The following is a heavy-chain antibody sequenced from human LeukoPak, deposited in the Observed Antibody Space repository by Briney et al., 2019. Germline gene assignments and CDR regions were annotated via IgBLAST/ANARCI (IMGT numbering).Heavy chain of an antibody. V-gene: IGHV3-23*01. D-gene: IGHD1-26*01. CDR1: GITFSSYG. CDR3: AKDRVGAILYFDN. Sequence: GGSLRLSCAASGITFSSYGMSWVRQAPGKGLEWVSAITGSGGSTYYADSVKGRFTISRDNSKNTLYLQMNSLGAEETAVYYCAKDRVGAILYFDNWGQGTLVTVSS. J-gene: IGHJ4*02. CDR2: ITGSGGST.